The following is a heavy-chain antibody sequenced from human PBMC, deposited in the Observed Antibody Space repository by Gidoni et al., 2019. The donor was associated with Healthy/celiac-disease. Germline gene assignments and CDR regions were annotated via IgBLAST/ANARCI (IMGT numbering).Heavy chain of an antibody. V-gene: IGHV3-9*01. Sequence: EVQLVESGGGWVQPGRSLRLSCAASGFTLDAYAMHWVRQAPGKGLEWVSGISWNSGSIGYADSVKGRFTISRDNAKNSLYLQMNSLRAEDTALYYCAKGSSSSQRPNWFDPWGQGTLVTVSS. CDR1: GFTLDAYA. J-gene: IGHJ5*02. CDR2: ISWNSGSI. CDR3: AKGSSSSQRPNWFDP. D-gene: IGHD6-6*01.